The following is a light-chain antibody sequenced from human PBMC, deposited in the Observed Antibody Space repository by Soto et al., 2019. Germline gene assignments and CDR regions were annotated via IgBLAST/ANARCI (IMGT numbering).Light chain of an antibody. CDR1: QSVSSNY. CDR3: QQYGTSAPIT. CDR2: GAS. V-gene: IGKV3-20*01. Sequence: EIVLTQSPGTLSLSPGERATLSCRASQSVSSNYLAWYQQKPGQAPSLLIYGASSRATGIPGRFSGSGSGTDFTLTISRLEPEDFGMYYCQQYGTSAPITFGQGTRVEVE. J-gene: IGKJ5*01.